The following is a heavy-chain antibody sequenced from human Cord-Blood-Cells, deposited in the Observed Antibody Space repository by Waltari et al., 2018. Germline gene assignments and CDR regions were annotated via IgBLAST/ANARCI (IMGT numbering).Heavy chain of an antibody. D-gene: IGHD1-26*01. J-gene: IGHJ4*02. Sequence: QVQLQESGPGLVKPSATLSLTCTVPGGSVSSGSYYCSWIRQPPGKGLEWIGYIYYSGSTNYNPSLKSRVTISVDTSKNQFSLKLSSVTAADTAVYYCARSGLKLDAESFDYWGQGTLVTVSS. V-gene: IGHV4-61*01. CDR2: IYYSGST. CDR1: GGSVSSGSYY. CDR3: ARSGLKLDAESFDY.